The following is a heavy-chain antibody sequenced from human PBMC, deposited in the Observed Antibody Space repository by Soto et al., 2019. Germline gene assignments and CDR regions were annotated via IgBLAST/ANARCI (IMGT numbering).Heavy chain of an antibody. D-gene: IGHD7-27*01. Sequence: ASVKVSCKASGYTFTGYYMHWVRQAPGQGLEWMGWINPNSGGTNYAQKFQGWVTMTRDTSISTAYMELSRLRSDDTAVYYCARDASRQLGMRGDFDYWGQGTLVTVSS. CDR2: INPNSGGT. CDR1: GYTFTGYY. V-gene: IGHV1-2*04. CDR3: ARDASRQLGMRGDFDY. J-gene: IGHJ4*02.